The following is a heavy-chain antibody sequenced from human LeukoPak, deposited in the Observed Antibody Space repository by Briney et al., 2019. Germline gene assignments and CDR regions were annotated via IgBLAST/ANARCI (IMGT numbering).Heavy chain of an antibody. CDR3: ARADTSGTYSSDAFDI. V-gene: IGHV4-30-2*01. D-gene: IGHD3-10*01. Sequence: MPSETLSLTCAVSGGSISSGGYSWSWIRQPPGKGLEWIGYIYHSGSTYYNPSLKSRVTISVDRSKNQFSLKLSSVTAADTAVYYCARADTSGTYSSDAFDIWGQGTMVTVSS. CDR2: IYHSGST. J-gene: IGHJ3*02. CDR1: GGSISSGGYS.